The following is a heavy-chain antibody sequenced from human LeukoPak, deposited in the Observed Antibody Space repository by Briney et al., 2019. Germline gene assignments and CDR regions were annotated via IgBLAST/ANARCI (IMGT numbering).Heavy chain of an antibody. CDR3: ARRMVRGVIWENFDY. CDR2: ISAYNGNT. J-gene: IGHJ4*02. D-gene: IGHD3-10*01. V-gene: IGHV1-18*01. Sequence: GASVKVSCKASGYTFTSYGISWVRQAPGQGLEWMGWISAYNGNTNYAQKLQGRVTMTTDTSTSTAYMELRSLRSDDTAVYYCARRMVRGVIWENFDYWGQGTLVTVSS. CDR1: GYTFTSYG.